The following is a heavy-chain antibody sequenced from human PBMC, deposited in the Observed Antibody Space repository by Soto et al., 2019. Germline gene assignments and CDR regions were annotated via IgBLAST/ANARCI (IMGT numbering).Heavy chain of an antibody. CDR1: GFTFSDYQ. CDR3: ARDLRQLLSHNYYYYYLDV. J-gene: IGHJ6*03. V-gene: IGHV3-11*01. CDR2: IGSSGLSV. Sequence: QVHLVESGGGLVKPGGSLRLSCAASGFTFSDYQMSWIRQAPGKGLEWVSYIGSSGLSVYYEDPVKGRFTISRDNANNSLYLEMNSLRAEDSAVYYCARDLRQLLSHNYYYYYLDVWGKGTTVSVSS. D-gene: IGHD2-2*01.